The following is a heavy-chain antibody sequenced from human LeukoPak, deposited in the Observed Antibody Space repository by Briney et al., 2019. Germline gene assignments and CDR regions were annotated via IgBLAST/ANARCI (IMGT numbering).Heavy chain of an antibody. CDR1: GGSNY. J-gene: IGHJ5*02. V-gene: IGHV4-59*08. CDR2: IHYSGST. D-gene: IGHD1-20*01. CDR3: AKHSNWNAGVDWFDP. Sequence: LETLSLTCTVSGGSNYWSWIRQPPGKGLEWIAYIHYSGSTNYNPSLKSRVTISIDTSKNQFSLKLNSVTAADTAVYYCAKHSNWNAGVDWFDPWGQGTLVTVSS.